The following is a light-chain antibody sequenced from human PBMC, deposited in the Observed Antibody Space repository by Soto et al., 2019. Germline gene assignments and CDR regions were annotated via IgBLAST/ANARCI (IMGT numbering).Light chain of an antibody. CDR3: QQYYSYPQT. Sequence: DIQLTQSPSFLSASVGDRVTVTCRASQTINDYLAWFQKKEGKAPDLLIYPASTLQGGVPSRFSGSGSGTDFTLTISCLQSEDFATNYCQQYYSYPQTFGQGTKVDIK. V-gene: IGKV1-9*01. CDR2: PAS. CDR1: QTINDY. J-gene: IGKJ1*01.